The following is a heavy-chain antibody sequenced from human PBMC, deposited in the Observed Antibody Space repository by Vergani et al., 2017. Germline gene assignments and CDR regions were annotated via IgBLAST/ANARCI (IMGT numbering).Heavy chain of an antibody. J-gene: IGHJ4*02. CDR2: IYYSGST. CDR1: GGSTSSSSYY. Sequence: QLQLQESGPGLVKPSETLSLTCTVSGGSTSSSSYYWGWIRQPPGKGLEWIGSIYYSGSTYYNPSLKSRVTISVDTSKNQFSLKLTSVTAADTAVYYCARLAGGVIIGNFDYWGQGTLVTVSS. V-gene: IGHV4-39*01. CDR3: ARLAGGVIIGNFDY. D-gene: IGHD3-10*01.